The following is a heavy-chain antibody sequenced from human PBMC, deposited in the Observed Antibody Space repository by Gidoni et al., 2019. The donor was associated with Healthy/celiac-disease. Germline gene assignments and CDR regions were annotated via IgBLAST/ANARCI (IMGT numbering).Heavy chain of an antibody. Sequence: EVQLVESGGGLVQPGGSLRLSCAASGFTVSSNYMRWVRQAPGQGLEWVSVIYSGGSTYYADSVKGRFTISRDNSKNTLYLQMNSLRAEDTAVYYCARGACSGGSCYSGDWGQGTLVTVSS. D-gene: IGHD2-15*01. V-gene: IGHV3-66*01. CDR2: IYSGGST. CDR1: GFTVSSNY. J-gene: IGHJ4*02. CDR3: ARGACSGGSCYSGD.